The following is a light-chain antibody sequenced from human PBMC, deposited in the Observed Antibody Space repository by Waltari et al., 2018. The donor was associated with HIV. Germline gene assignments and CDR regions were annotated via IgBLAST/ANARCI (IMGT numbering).Light chain of an antibody. CDR3: QQYHTSPGT. CDR1: HSVLYNSINKNS. V-gene: IGKV4-1*01. CDR2: WAS. Sequence: DILITQSPDSLDFSLGERATINCQSSHSVLYNSINKNSLAWYHQKPGQPPKRLIYWASTRESGVPDRFSGSGSGTDFTFTISSLQAEDVAVYYCQQYHTSPGTFGQGTKLEIK. J-gene: IGKJ2*02.